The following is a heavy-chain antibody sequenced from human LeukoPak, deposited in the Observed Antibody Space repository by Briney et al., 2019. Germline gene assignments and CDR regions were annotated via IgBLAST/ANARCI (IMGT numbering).Heavy chain of an antibody. CDR2: TNGDGSDT. J-gene: IGHJ4*02. V-gene: IGHV3-74*01. CDR1: GFTFSSYW. Sequence: GGSLRLSCAASGFTFSSYWIHWVRQAPGTGLVWVSRTNGDGSDTSYADSVKGRFTISRDNAKNTVYLQMDSLRAEDTAVYYCARGYCTSSNCLSRFADYWGQGTLVTVST. D-gene: IGHD2-2*01. CDR3: ARGYCTSSNCLSRFADY.